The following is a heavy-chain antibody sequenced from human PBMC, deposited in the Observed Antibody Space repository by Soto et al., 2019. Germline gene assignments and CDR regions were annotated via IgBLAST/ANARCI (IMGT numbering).Heavy chain of an antibody. V-gene: IGHV1-69*13. CDR2: IIPIFGTA. D-gene: IGHD5-18*01. CDR3: ARDFRKVDSYGYGYYYYYGMDV. CDR1: GGTFSSYA. Sequence: ASVRFSCRASGGTFSSYAISWVRQAPGQGLEWMGGIIPIFGTANYAQKFQGRVTITADESTSTAYMELSSLRSEDTAVYYCARDFRKVDSYGYGYYYYYGMDVWGQGTTVTVSS. J-gene: IGHJ6*02.